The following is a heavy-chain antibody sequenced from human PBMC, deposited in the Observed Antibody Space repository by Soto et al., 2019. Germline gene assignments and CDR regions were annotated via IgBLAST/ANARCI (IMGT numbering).Heavy chain of an antibody. Sequence: EVQLVESGGGLIQPGGSLRLSCAASGFTVSSNYMSWVRQAPGKGLEWVSVIYSGGSTYYADSVKGRFTISRDNSKNTLYLQMNSLSAEDTAVYYCARPLKYSYGPEYYFDYWGQGTLVTVSS. CDR1: GFTVSSNY. D-gene: IGHD5-18*01. V-gene: IGHV3-53*01. CDR3: ARPLKYSYGPEYYFDY. J-gene: IGHJ4*02. CDR2: IYSGGST.